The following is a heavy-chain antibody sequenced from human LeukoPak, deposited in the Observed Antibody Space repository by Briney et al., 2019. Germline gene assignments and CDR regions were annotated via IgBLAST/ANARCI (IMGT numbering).Heavy chain of an antibody. D-gene: IGHD6-13*01. CDR1: GYSFTSYW. Sequence: RGESLKISCKGSGYSFTSYWIGWVRQLPGKGLEWMGIIYPGDSDTRYSPLFQGQVTLSVDRSISTAYLHWSGLKASDTAIYYCARFALTSSLDYWGQGTLVTVSS. CDR3: ARFALTSSLDY. J-gene: IGHJ4*02. CDR2: IYPGDSDT. V-gene: IGHV5-51*01.